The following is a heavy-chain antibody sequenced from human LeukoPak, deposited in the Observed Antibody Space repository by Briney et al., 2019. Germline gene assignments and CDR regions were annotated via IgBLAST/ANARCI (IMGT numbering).Heavy chain of an antibody. V-gene: IGHV4-34*01. CDR1: GGSFGDYY. CDR2: INHSGGT. Sequence: SETLSLTCGVYGGSFGDYYWSWIRQPPGKGLEWIGEINHSGGTNYNPSLKSRVTISVDTSKKQFSLKMYSVTAADTAVYYCARGLWSGSFLPPRWGRGTLVTVSS. D-gene: IGHD1-26*01. J-gene: IGHJ4*02. CDR3: ARGLWSGSFLPPR.